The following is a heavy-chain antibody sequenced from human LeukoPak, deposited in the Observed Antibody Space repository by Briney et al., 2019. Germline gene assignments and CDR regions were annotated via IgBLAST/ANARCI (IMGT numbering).Heavy chain of an antibody. D-gene: IGHD3-22*01. CDR1: GFTFSSYA. Sequence: PGGSLRLSCAASGFTFSSYAMHWVRQAPGKGLEYVSAISSNGGSTYYANSVKGRFTISRDNSKNTLYLQMGSLRAEDMAVYYCARDRYYYDSSGYRDYYYMDVWGKGTTVTVSS. V-gene: IGHV3-64*01. CDR2: ISSNGGST. CDR3: ARDRYYYDSSGYRDYYYMDV. J-gene: IGHJ6*03.